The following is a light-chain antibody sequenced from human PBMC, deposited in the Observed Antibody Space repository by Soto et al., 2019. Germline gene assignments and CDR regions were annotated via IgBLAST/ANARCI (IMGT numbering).Light chain of an antibody. CDR2: AAS. CDR1: QSLSSGY. Sequence: EIVLTQSPGTLSLSPGERATLSCRASQSLSSGYLAWYQQKPGQAPRILIYAASSRATGIPARFSGRGSGTEFTLTISSLEPEDFAVYYCQQRSNWPSITFGQGTRLEIK. V-gene: IGKV3D-20*02. CDR3: QQRSNWPSIT. J-gene: IGKJ5*01.